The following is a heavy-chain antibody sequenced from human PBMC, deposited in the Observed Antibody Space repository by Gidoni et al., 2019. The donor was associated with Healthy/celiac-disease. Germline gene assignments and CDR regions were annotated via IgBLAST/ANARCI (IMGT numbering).Heavy chain of an antibody. J-gene: IGHJ3*02. Sequence: QVQLVQSGAEVKKPGASVKVSCKASGYTFTGDYMHWVRQSPGQGLEWMGWINPNSGGTNYAQKFQGWVTMTRYTSNSTAYMGLSRLRSDDTAVYYCARASKVRGVITDAFDIWGQGTMVTVSS. CDR1: GYTFTGDY. D-gene: IGHD3-10*01. V-gene: IGHV1-2*04. CDR2: INPNSGGT. CDR3: ARASKVRGVITDAFDI.